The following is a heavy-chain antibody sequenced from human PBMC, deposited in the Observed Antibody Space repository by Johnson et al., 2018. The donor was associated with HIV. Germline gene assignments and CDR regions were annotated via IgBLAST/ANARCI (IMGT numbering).Heavy chain of an antibody. D-gene: IGHD6-13*01. CDR1: GFTFSSYR. Sequence: VQLVESGGGLVQPGGSLRLSCAASGFTFSSYRMSWVRPAPGKGLEWVANIKQDGIEKYSVDSVKGRFTISRDNAKNTLYLQMNSLRAEDTAVYYCARSWGIADIWGQGTMVTVSS. CDR3: ARSWGIADI. CDR2: IKQDGIEK. V-gene: IGHV3-7*02. J-gene: IGHJ3*02.